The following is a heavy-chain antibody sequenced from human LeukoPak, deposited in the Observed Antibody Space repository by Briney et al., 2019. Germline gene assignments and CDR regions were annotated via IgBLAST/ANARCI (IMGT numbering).Heavy chain of an antibody. J-gene: IGHJ6*03. V-gene: IGHV3-23*01. CDR3: AKGAEEGVVITSVYYYYMDV. Sequence: PGGSLRLSCAASGFTFSSYGMSWVRQAPGKGLEWVSAISGSGGSTYYADSVKGRFTISRDNSKNTLYLQMNSLRVEDTAVYYCAKGAEEGVVITSVYYYYMDVWGKGTTVTISS. CDR2: ISGSGGST. D-gene: IGHD3-22*01. CDR1: GFTFSSYG.